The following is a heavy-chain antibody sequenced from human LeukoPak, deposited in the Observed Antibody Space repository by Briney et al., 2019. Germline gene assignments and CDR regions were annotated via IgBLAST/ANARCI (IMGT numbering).Heavy chain of an antibody. Sequence: GGSLRLSCAASGFTFSSYSMNWVRQAPGKGLEWVSYISSSSSTVYYADSVKGRFTISRDNSKNTLYLEMSSLRAEDTAIYYCAKPTRYNWNDGFDSWGQGTLVTVSS. CDR3: AKPTRYNWNDGFDS. CDR1: GFTFSSYS. J-gene: IGHJ4*02. V-gene: IGHV3-48*01. D-gene: IGHD1-20*01. CDR2: ISSSSSTV.